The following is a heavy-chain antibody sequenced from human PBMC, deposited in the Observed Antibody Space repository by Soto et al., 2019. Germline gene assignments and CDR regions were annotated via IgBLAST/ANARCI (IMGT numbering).Heavy chain of an antibody. D-gene: IGHD6-13*01. CDR2: IIPILGIA. Sequence: SVKVSCKASGGTFSSYTISWVRQAPGQGLEWMGRIIPILGIANYAQKFQGRVTITADKSMSTAYMELSSLRSEDTAVYYCARDRRIAAAGTNWFDPWGQGTLVTV. V-gene: IGHV1-69*04. CDR1: GGTFSSYT. CDR3: ARDRRIAAAGTNWFDP. J-gene: IGHJ5*02.